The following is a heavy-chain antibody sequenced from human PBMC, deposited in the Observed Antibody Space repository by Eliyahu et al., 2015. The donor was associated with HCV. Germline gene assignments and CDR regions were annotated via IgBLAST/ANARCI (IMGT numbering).Heavy chain of an antibody. CDR1: GFTFSNSH. Sequence: EAQLVESGGDLVKPGESLRLSCTASGFTFSNSHMSWXRQAPGKGLEWVGRIKRKSDGETTDYAAPVKGRFTMSRDDSKNTLYLQMNSLKTEDTAVYYCGTGSACDIWGQGTMVTVSS. CDR3: GTGSACDI. CDR2: IKRKSDGETT. V-gene: IGHV3-15*01. J-gene: IGHJ3*02. D-gene: IGHD7-27*01.